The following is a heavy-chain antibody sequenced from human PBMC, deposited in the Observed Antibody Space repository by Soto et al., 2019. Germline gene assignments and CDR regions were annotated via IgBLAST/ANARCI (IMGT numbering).Heavy chain of an antibody. J-gene: IGHJ5*02. V-gene: IGHV2-5*02. CDR2: IYWDDDK. Sequence: QITLKESGPTLVKPTQTLTLTCTFSGFSLSSSGVGVGWIRQPPGKALEWLTFIYWDDDKRYSPSRKSRLTITKDTSKTQVVLTLTNIDPVDTATYYCARLVAAGITDPFDPWAQGTLLTVSS. D-gene: IGHD3-10*01. CDR3: ARLVAAGITDPFDP. CDR1: GFSLSSSGVG.